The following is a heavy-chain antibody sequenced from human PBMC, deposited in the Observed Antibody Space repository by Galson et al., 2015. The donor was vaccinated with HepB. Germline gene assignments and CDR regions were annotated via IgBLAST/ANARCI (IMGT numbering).Heavy chain of an antibody. CDR2: ISGGATYT. CDR1: GFTFSSYA. Sequence: SLRLSCAASGFTFSSYAMHWIRQAPGKGLEWLSYISGGATYTNYADSVKGRFTISRDNAKNSLYLHMRSLRDDDTAVYYCARVAHSDYGDHAHFDYWGQGTLVTVSS. V-gene: IGHV3-11*06. D-gene: IGHD4-17*01. J-gene: IGHJ4*02. CDR3: ARVAHSDYGDHAHFDY.